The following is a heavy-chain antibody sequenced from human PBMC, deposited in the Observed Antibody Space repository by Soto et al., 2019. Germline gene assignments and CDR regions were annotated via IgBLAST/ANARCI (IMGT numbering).Heavy chain of an antibody. V-gene: IGHV6-1*01. D-gene: IGHD1-7*01. Sequence: PSQTLSLTCAISGDSVSSNSAAWNWIRQSPSRGLEWLGRTYYRSRWYNDYAVSVRSRITVNPDTSKNQFSLQLTSVTPEDTAVYYCAGTTSHQWYYMDVWGKGTTVTV. CDR1: GDSVSSNSAA. CDR3: AGTTSHQWYYMDV. J-gene: IGHJ6*03. CDR2: TYYRSRWYN.